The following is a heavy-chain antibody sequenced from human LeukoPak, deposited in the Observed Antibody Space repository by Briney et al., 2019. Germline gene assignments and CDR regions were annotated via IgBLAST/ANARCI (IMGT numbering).Heavy chain of an antibody. J-gene: IGHJ4*02. CDR3: ATGRYGSGSYMYYFDY. V-gene: IGHV5-10-1*01. D-gene: IGHD3-10*01. CDR1: GYSFTSYYW. CDR2: IDPSDSYT. Sequence: GESLKISCKGSGYSFTSYYWISWVRQMPGKGLEWMGRIDPSDSYTNYSPSFQGHVTISANKSISTAYLQWSSLKASDTAMYYCATGRYGSGSYMYYFDYWGQGTLVTVSS.